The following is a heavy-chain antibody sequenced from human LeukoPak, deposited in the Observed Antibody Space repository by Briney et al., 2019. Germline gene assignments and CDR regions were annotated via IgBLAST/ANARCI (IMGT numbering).Heavy chain of an antibody. V-gene: IGHV4-59*08. D-gene: IGHD5-24*01. CDR3: ARHWDGYKAPFDY. J-gene: IGHJ4*02. CDR1: GGSISSYY. Sequence: SETLSLTCTVSGGSISSYYWSWIRQPPGKGLEWIGYIYYSGSTNYNPSLKSRVTISVDTSKNQFSLKLSSVTAADTAVYYCARHWDGYKAPFDYWGQGTLVTVSS. CDR2: IYYSGST.